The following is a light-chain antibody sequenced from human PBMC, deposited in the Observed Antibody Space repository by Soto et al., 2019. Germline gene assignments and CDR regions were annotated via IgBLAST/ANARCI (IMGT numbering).Light chain of an antibody. CDR2: SNN. J-gene: IGLJ1*01. CDR1: SSNIGSNS. Sequence: QSVLTQPPSASGTPGQRVSISCSGSSSNIGSNSVNWYQQLQGTAPKLLIYSNNQRPSGVPDRISGYKSGTSASLAISALQSEDEADYYCAAWDDSLNGPVFGTGTKLTVL. V-gene: IGLV1-44*01. CDR3: AAWDDSLNGPV.